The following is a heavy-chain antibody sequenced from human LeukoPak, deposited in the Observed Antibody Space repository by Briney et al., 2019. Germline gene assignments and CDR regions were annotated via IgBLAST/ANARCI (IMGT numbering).Heavy chain of an antibody. D-gene: IGHD3-22*01. Sequence: GGSLRLSCAASGFTFSNYAMIWVRQAPGKGLEWVSSISGRGGSTYYAGSVKGRLTISRDNSKNTLSLQMDSLRSEDTAVYYCAKDRQSRGSLGFDYWGQGALVIVSS. V-gene: IGHV3-23*01. CDR2: ISGRGGST. CDR1: GFTFSNYA. J-gene: IGHJ4*02. CDR3: AKDRQSRGSLGFDY.